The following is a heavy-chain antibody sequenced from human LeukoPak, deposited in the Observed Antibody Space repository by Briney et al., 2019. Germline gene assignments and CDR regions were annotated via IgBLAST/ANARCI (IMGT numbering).Heavy chain of an antibody. CDR1: GFSFSTYW. J-gene: IGHJ4*02. D-gene: IGHD3-10*02. CDR2: INQDGTEK. Sequence: GESLRLSCAASGFSFSTYWMSWVRQAPGKGLEWVANINQDGTEKYYVDSVKGRFTVSRDYAKNSLYLQMNSLRAEDTAVYYCARDRYYVPDYWGQGTLVTVSS. V-gene: IGHV3-7*01. CDR3: ARDRYYVPDY.